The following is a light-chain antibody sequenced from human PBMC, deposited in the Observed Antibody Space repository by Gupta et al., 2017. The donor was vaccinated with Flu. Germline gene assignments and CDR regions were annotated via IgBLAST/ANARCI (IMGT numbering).Light chain of an antibody. J-gene: IGKJ4*01. CDR1: QSRLHSNGYNY. CDR2: LGS. V-gene: IGKV2-28*01. Sequence: DIVMTQSPLSLPVTPGEPASISCRSSQSRLHSNGYNYLDWYLQKPGQSPQLLIYLGSNRASWVPDRFSGSGSGTDFALKISRVEAEDVGVYYCVQVLQTPITFGGGTRLEIK. CDR3: VQVLQTPIT.